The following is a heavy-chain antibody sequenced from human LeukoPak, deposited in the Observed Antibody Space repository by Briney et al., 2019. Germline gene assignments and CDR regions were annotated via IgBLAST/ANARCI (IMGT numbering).Heavy chain of an antibody. V-gene: IGHV3-30*18. CDR1: GFTFSSYG. CDR3: AKDLWSWLSPLLVDY. Sequence: GGSLRLSCAASGFTFSSYGMHWVRQAPGKGLEWVAVISYDGSNKYYADSVKGRFTISRDNSKNTLYLQMNSLRAEDTAVYYCAKDLWSWLSPLLVDYWGQETLVTVSS. D-gene: IGHD3-22*01. J-gene: IGHJ4*02. CDR2: ISYDGSNK.